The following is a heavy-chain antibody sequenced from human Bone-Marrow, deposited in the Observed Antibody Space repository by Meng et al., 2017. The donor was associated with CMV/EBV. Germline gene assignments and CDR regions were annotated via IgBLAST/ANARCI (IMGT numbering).Heavy chain of an antibody. CDR1: GFTFSPYA. Sequence: SCAASGFTFSPYAMDWVRQAPGKGLEWVAVISYDGSNKYYADSVKGRFTISRDNSKDTLYLQMKSLRAEDTAVYYCARDISGYYQLDYWGQGTLVTVSS. CDR3: ARDISGYYQLDY. CDR2: ISYDGSNK. J-gene: IGHJ4*02. D-gene: IGHD3-22*01. V-gene: IGHV3-30-3*01.